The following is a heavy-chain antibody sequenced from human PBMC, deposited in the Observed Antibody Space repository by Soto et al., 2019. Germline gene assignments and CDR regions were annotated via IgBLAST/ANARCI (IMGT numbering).Heavy chain of an antibody. CDR2: IKQDGSER. CDR3: ARAGGYYSDYYYGMDV. D-gene: IGHD3-10*01. J-gene: IGHJ6*02. V-gene: IGHV3-7*03. CDR1: GFTFSSYW. Sequence: LRLSCAASGFTFSSYWMSWVRQAPGKGLEWVANIKQDGSERYYVDSVKGRFTISRDNAKNSLYLQMNSLRAEDTAVYYCARAGGYYSDYYYGMDVWGQGTTVTVSS.